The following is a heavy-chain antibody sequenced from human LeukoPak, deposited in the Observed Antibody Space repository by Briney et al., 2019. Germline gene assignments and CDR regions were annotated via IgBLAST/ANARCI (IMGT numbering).Heavy chain of an antibody. J-gene: IGHJ4*02. CDR3: ARVARYYDSSGYADY. Sequence: SVKVSCKASGGTFSSYAISWVRQAPGQGLEWMGGIIPIFGTANYAQKFQGRVTITADKSTSTAYMELSSLRSEGTAVYYCARVARYYDSSGYADYWGQGTLVTVSS. CDR2: IIPIFGTA. D-gene: IGHD3-22*01. V-gene: IGHV1-69*06. CDR1: GGTFSSYA.